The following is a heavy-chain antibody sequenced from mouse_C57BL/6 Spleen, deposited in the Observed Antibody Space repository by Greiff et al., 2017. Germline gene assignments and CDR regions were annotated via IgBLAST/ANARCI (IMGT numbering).Heavy chain of an antibody. D-gene: IGHD1-1*01. CDR3: AREGITGGFAY. V-gene: IGHV1-64*01. Sequence: QVQLKQPGAELVKPGASVKLSCKASGYTFTSYWMHWVKQRPGQGLEWIGMIHPNSGSTNYNEKFKSKATLTVDKSSSTAYMQLSSLTSEDSAVYYCAREGITGGFAYWGQGTLVTVSA. CDR2: IHPNSGST. J-gene: IGHJ3*01. CDR1: GYTFTSYW.